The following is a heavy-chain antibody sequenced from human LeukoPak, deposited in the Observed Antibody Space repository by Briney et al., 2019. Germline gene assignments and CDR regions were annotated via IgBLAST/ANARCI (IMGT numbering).Heavy chain of an antibody. D-gene: IGHD2-2*01. J-gene: IGHJ4*02. CDR3: ARGGPIVVVPAAMEDFDY. V-gene: IGHV4-34*01. Sequence: SETLSLTCAVSGGSFSGYYCRWIRQPPGKGLEWIGEINHSGSTNYNPSLKSRVTISVDTSKNQFSLKLSSVTAADTAVYYCARGGPIVVVPAAMEDFDYWGQGTLVTVSS. CDR1: GGSFSGYY. CDR2: INHSGST.